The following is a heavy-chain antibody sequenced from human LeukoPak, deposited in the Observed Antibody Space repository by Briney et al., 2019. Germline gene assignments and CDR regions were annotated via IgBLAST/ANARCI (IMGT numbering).Heavy chain of an antibody. CDR3: ARVLPYFFDKSGDAFDI. Sequence: SETLSLTCTVSGGSISSYYWSWTRQPPGKGLEWIGYLYYSGSTNYNPSLKSRVTISVDTSKNQFSLKLSSVTAADTAVYYCARVLPYFFDKSGDAFDIWGQGTMVTVSS. D-gene: IGHD3-22*01. CDR1: GGSISSYY. CDR2: LYYSGST. V-gene: IGHV4-59*01. J-gene: IGHJ3*02.